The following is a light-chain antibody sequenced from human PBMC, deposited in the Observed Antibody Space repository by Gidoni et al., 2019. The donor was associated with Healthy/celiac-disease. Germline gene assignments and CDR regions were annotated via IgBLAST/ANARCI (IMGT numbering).Light chain of an antibody. V-gene: IGKV3-20*01. CDR1: QSVSSSY. CDR2: GAS. Sequence: DIVLTQSPGTLSLSPGERATLPRRASQSVSSSYLAWYQQKPGQAPRLLIYGASSRATGIPDRFSGSGSGTDFTLTISRLEPEDFAVYYCQQYGSSAITFGQXTRLEIK. CDR3: QQYGSSAIT. J-gene: IGKJ5*01.